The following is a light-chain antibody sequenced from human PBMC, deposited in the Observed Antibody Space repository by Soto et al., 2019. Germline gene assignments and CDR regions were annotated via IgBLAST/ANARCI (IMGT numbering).Light chain of an antibody. CDR2: DAS. V-gene: IGKV3-11*01. J-gene: IGKJ1*01. CDR3: QQHSNWPRT. CDR1: QSVSSY. Sequence: EIVLTQSPAALSLFPGERATLSCRASQSVSSYLAWYQQKPGQPPRLLIYDASNRATGIPARFSGSGSGTDFTLTISSLEPEDLAVDYCQQHSNWPRTFGQGTKVDIK.